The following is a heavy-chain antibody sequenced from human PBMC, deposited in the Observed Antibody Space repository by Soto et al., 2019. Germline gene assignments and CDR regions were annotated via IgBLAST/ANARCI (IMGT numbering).Heavy chain of an antibody. CDR3: ARDDDRPDNGLDM. Sequence: QVQLVESGGGVVQPGRSLRLSCAASGFTFSNYGMHWVRQAPGKGLEWLAVIINDGSDEKYGDSVKGRVTISRDNSKNTLYLQINSLRGEDTAVYYCARDDDRPDNGLDMWGQGTVVTVSS. CDR1: GFTFSNYG. CDR2: IINDGSDE. J-gene: IGHJ3*02. D-gene: IGHD2-8*01. V-gene: IGHV3-33*05.